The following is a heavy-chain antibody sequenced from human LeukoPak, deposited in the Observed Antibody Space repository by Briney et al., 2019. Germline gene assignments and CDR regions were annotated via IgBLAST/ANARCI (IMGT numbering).Heavy chain of an antibody. CDR1: GFTFSSYW. V-gene: IGHV3-7*05. CDR2: IKQDGSEK. D-gene: IGHD3-22*01. Sequence: PGGSLRLSCAASGFTFSSYWMSWVRQAPGKGLEWVANIKQDGSEKYYVDSVKGRFTISRDNAKNSLYLQMNSLRAEDTAVYYCAKAYYDSSGYYNYFDYWGQGTLVTVSS. J-gene: IGHJ4*02. CDR3: AKAYYDSSGYYNYFDY.